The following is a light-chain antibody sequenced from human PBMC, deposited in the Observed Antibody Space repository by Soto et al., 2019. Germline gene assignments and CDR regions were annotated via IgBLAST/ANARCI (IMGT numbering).Light chain of an antibody. V-gene: IGKV3-20*01. Sequence: EVVMTQSPATLSVSPGESATLSCRASQSVSSNLAWHQQKPGQAPRILIYAASSRATDIPDRFSGSGSGTDFTLTISRLEPEDSAVYSCQQYGTSPHTFGQGTRLEIK. J-gene: IGKJ5*01. CDR3: QQYGTSPHT. CDR2: AAS. CDR1: QSVSSN.